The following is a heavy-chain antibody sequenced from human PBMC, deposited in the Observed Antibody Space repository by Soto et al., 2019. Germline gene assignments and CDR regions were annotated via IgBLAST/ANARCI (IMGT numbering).Heavy chain of an antibody. Sequence: EVQVLESGGGVVKPGGSLKLSCVTSGFNFNNYAMSWVRQAPGKGLQWVSSISETGDTSYYTDSARGRFTISRDNSKNTLSLQMKSLRAEDTALYYCTKGYTYSGSHDGPDGMDVCGQGTTVAVSS. CDR2: ISETGDTS. CDR3: TKGYTYSGSHDGPDGMDV. CDR1: GFNFNNYA. D-gene: IGHD1-26*01. V-gene: IGHV3-23*01. J-gene: IGHJ6*02.